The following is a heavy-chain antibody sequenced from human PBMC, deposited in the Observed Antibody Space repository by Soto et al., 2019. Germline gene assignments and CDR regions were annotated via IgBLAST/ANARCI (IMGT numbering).Heavy chain of an antibody. CDR3: VGSNVVSA. D-gene: IGHD2-2*01. CDR1: GFTFSSYA. J-gene: IGHJ5*02. V-gene: IGHV3-30-3*01. CDR2: ISYDGSDK. Sequence: PGGSLRLSCAASGFTFSSYAMHWVRQAPGKGLEWVALISYDGSDKDYADSVKGRFTISRDNSRNTLYLQMNSLRVEDTGLYYCVGSNVVSAWGQGTLVTVSS.